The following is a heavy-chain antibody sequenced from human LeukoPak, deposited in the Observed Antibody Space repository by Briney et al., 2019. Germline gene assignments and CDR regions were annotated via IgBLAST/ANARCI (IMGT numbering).Heavy chain of an antibody. CDR2: INSDGSST. V-gene: IGHV3-74*01. CDR3: ASKGRELDY. Sequence: GGTLRLSCAASGFTFSSYGMSWVRQAPGKGLVWVSRINSDGSSTSYADSVKGRFTISRDNAKNTLYLQMNSLRAEDTAVYYCASKGRELDYWGQGTLVTVSS. D-gene: IGHD5-24*01. CDR1: GFTFSSYG. J-gene: IGHJ4*02.